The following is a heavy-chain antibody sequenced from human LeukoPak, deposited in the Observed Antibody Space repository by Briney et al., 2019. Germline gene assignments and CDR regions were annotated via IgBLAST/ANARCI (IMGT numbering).Heavy chain of an antibody. CDR3: ARVGDIRYFDWLLDY. CDR1: GGSISSSNW. Sequence: SETLSLTCAVSGGSISSSNWWSWVRQPPGKGLEWIGEIYHSGSTNYNPSLKSRVTISVDKSKNQFSLKLSSVTAADTAVYYCARVGDIRYFDWLLDYWGQGTLVTVSS. D-gene: IGHD3-9*01. J-gene: IGHJ4*02. CDR2: IYHSGST. V-gene: IGHV4-4*02.